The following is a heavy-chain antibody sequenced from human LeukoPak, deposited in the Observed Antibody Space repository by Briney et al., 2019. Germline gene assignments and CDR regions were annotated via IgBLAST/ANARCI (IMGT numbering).Heavy chain of an antibody. J-gene: IGHJ3*02. D-gene: IGHD5-24*01. CDR1: GYSFTSYW. CDR3: ARQLATTSGAFDI. Sequence: GESLKISCKGSGYSFTSYWIGWVRQMPGKGLEWMGIISPGDSDTRYSPSFQGQVTISADKSISTAYLQWSSLKASDTAMYYCARQLATTSGAFDIWGQGTMVTVSS. V-gene: IGHV5-51*01. CDR2: ISPGDSDT.